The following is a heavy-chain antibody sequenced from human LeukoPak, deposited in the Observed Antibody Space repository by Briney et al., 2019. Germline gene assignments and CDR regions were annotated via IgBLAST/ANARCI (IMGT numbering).Heavy chain of an antibody. CDR1: GFTFSNFA. V-gene: IGHV3-23*01. CDR3: AKDPDYYGSESYLNY. J-gene: IGHJ4*02. D-gene: IGHD3-10*01. CDR2: ISGSAGST. Sequence: GGSLRLSCAVSGFTFSNFAMSWVRQAPGRGLEWISTISGSAGSTHYADSVKGRFTISRDNSKNTLYLQMNGLRAEDTAVYYCAKDPDYYGSESYLNYWGQGTLATVSS.